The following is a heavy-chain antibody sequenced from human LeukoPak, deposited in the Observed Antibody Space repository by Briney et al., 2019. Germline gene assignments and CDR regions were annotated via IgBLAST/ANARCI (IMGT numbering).Heavy chain of an antibody. D-gene: IGHD3-10*01. Sequence: SETLSLTCTVSGGSISSYYWSWIRQPPGKGLEWIGYIYYSGSTNYNPSLKSRVTISVDTSKNQFSLKLSSVTAADTAVYYCARGTPLLWFGEFSGRDRSTYNWFDPWGQGTLVTVSS. CDR2: IYYSGST. CDR1: GGSISSYY. J-gene: IGHJ5*02. CDR3: ARGTPLLWFGEFSGRDRSTYNWFDP. V-gene: IGHV4-59*12.